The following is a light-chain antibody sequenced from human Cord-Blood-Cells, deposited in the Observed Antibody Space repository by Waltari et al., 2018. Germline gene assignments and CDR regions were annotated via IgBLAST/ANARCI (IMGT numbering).Light chain of an antibody. CDR1: SSDVGSYNL. J-gene: IGLJ2*01. Sequence: QSALTQPASVSGSPGQSITISCTGTSSDVGSYNLVSWYQQHPGKAPKLMIYEVSKRPAWVSNRFSGSKSGNTASLTISGRQAEDEADYYCCAYAGSSTVVFGGGTKLTVL. CDR2: EVS. V-gene: IGLV2-23*02. CDR3: CAYAGSSTVV.